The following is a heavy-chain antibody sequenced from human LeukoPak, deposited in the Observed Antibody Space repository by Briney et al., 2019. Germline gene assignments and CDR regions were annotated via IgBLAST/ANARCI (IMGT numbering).Heavy chain of an antibody. CDR3: AKMLLIYYDSSGGAFDI. V-gene: IGHV3-23*01. Sequence: GGSLRLSCAASGFTFSNYAMSWVRQAPGKGLEWVSGISGSGVNTYYADSVKGRRTISRDNSKNTLYLQMNSLRAEDTAVYYCAKMLLIYYDSSGGAFDIWDQGTMVTISS. CDR1: GFTFSNYA. D-gene: IGHD3-22*01. J-gene: IGHJ3*02. CDR2: ISGSGVNT.